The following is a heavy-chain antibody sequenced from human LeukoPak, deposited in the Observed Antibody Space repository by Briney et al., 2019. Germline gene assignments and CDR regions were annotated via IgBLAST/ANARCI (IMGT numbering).Heavy chain of an antibody. D-gene: IGHD6-6*01. V-gene: IGHV3-21*04. Sequence: GGSLRLSCAASEFTFSSYSMNWVRQAPGKGLEWVSSISSSSSYIYYADSVKGRFTISRDNAKNSLYLQVNSLRAEDTAVYYCAKGRGVGYSRSGADYWGQGTLVTVSS. CDR3: AKGRGVGYSRSGADY. CDR2: ISSSSSYI. CDR1: EFTFSSYS. J-gene: IGHJ4*02.